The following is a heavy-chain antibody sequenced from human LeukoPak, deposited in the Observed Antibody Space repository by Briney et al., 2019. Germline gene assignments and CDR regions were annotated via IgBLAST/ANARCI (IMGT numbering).Heavy chain of an antibody. Sequence: PGGSLRLSCAASGFTFSSYWMSWVRQAPGKGLEWVANIKQDGSEKYYVDSVKGRFTISRDNAKNSLYLQMNSLRAEDTAVYYCARVEDCSSTSCYGIDYWGQGTLVTVSS. D-gene: IGHD2-2*01. J-gene: IGHJ4*02. V-gene: IGHV3-7*05. CDR3: ARVEDCSSTSCYGIDY. CDR2: IKQDGSEK. CDR1: GFTFSSYW.